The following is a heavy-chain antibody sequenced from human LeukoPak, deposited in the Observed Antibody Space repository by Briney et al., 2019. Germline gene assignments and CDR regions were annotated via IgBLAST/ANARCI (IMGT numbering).Heavy chain of an antibody. CDR3: AREEDYYDSSGYSFVSDY. CDR1: GGTFSSYT. Sequence: ASVKVSCKASGGTFSSYTISWVRQAPGQGLEWMGRIIPILGIANYAQKFQGRVTITADKSTSTAYMELSSLRSEDTAVYYCAREEDYYDSSGYSFVSDYWGQGTLVTVSS. V-gene: IGHV1-69*04. D-gene: IGHD3-22*01. J-gene: IGHJ4*02. CDR2: IIPILGIA.